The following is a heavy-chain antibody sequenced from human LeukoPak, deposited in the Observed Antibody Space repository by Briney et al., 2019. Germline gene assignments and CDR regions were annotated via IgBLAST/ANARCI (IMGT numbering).Heavy chain of an antibody. CDR3: ARGRTTDCSGGSCYRLRVLDAFDI. J-gene: IGHJ3*02. CDR1: GFTFSSYW. D-gene: IGHD2-15*01. Sequence: PGGSLRLSCTVSGFTFSSYWMSWVRQAPGKGLEWVANINQGGSDKSYVDSVKGRFTISRDNSKNTLYLQMNSLRAEDTAVYCCARGRTTDCSGGSCYRLRVLDAFDIWGQGTMVTVSS. CDR2: INQGGSDK. V-gene: IGHV3-7*01.